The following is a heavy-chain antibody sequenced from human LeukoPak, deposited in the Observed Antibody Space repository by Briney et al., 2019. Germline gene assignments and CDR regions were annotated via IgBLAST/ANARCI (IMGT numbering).Heavy chain of an antibody. Sequence: SETLSLTCTVYGGSFSGYYWSWIRQPPGKGLEWIGEINHSGSTNYNPSLKSRVTISVDTSKNQFSLKLSSVTAADTAVYYCARGTMIVVQGLDYWGQGTLVTVSS. J-gene: IGHJ4*02. CDR3: ARGTMIVVQGLDY. D-gene: IGHD3-22*01. V-gene: IGHV4-34*01. CDR1: GGSFSGYY. CDR2: INHSGST.